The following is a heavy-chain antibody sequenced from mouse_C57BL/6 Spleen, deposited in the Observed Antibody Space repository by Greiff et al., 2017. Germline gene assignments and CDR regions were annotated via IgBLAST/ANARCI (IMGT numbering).Heavy chain of an antibody. CDR3: AYGNYADYYAMDY. V-gene: IGHV1-82*01. CDR1: GYAFSSSW. Sequence: QVQLQQSGPELVKPGASVKISCKASGYAFSSSWMNWVKQGPGKGLEWIGRIYPGDGDTNYNGKFKGKATLTADKSSSTAYMQLSSLTSEDSAVYFCAYGNYADYYAMDYWGQGTSVTVSS. J-gene: IGHJ4*01. CDR2: IYPGDGDT. D-gene: IGHD2-1*01.